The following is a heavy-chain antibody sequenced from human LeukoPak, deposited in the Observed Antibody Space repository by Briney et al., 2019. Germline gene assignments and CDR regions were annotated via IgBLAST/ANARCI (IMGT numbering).Heavy chain of an antibody. CDR1: GGTSNSHA. V-gene: IGHV1-69*04. J-gene: IGHJ4*02. CDR2: IIPNLGTT. D-gene: IGHD3-22*01. CDR3: ATTNDGGGYQWGDFFDF. Sequence: ASVTVSCKASGGTSNSHAISWVRQAPGQDLEWMGRIIPNLGTTNRAQNFQDRVTLTADKSTNTAHMELTSLTSDDTAVYYCATTNDGGGYQWGDFFDFWGQGTLVTVSS.